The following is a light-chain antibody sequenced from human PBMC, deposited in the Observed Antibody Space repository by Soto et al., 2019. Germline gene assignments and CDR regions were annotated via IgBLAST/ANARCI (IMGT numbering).Light chain of an antibody. V-gene: IGLV2-14*01. Sequence: QSALTQPASVCGSPGQSITISCIGSSSDVGNYNYVSWYQQHPGRAPKVIIYEVSSRPSGVSIRFSGSKSGNTASLTISGLQAEDEADYFCSSYSSDSASPWVFGEVTKLTVL. CDR2: EVS. CDR3: SSYSSDSASPWV. J-gene: IGLJ3*02. CDR1: SSDVGNYNY.